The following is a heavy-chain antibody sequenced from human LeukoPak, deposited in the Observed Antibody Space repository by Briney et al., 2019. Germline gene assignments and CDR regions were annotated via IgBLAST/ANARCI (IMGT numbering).Heavy chain of an antibody. CDR1: GFTVSNNY. J-gene: IGHJ4*02. Sequence: GGSLRLSCAVSGFTVSNNYMSWVRQAPGKGPEWISGITWNAARTDYADSVKGRFTISRDSAKNSLFLQMNSLRAEDTALYYCARDGVGGGSYYSAYWGQGTLVTVSS. CDR2: ITWNAART. V-gene: IGHV3-20*04. CDR3: ARDGVGGGSYYSAY. D-gene: IGHD1-26*01.